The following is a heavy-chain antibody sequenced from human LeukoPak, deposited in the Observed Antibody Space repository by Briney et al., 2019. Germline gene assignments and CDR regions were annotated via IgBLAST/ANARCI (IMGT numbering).Heavy chain of an antibody. V-gene: IGHV3-74*01. Sequence: PGGSLRLSCAGSGFTLSSYWMHWVRQGPGKGLVWVSRIYSEESRTTYADSVRGRFTISRDNAKNTLYLQMNSLRAEDTAVYYCARVVEDIVATNYYYYYYYMDVWGKGTTVTVSS. CDR2: IYSEESRT. CDR1: GFTLSSYW. J-gene: IGHJ6*03. D-gene: IGHD5-12*01. CDR3: ARVVEDIVATNYYYYYYYMDV.